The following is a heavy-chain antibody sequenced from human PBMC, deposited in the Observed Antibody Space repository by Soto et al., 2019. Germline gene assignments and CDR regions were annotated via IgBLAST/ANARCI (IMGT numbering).Heavy chain of an antibody. Sequence: QVQLVQSGAEVKKPGSSVKVSCKASGGTFSSYTISWVRQAPGQGLEWMGRIIPILGIANYAQKFQGRVTITADKTTSTAYKELSSLRTEDTAVYYCARGKGLRGGYIDYWGQGTLVTVSS. J-gene: IGHJ4*02. V-gene: IGHV1-69*02. CDR3: ARGKGLRGGYIDY. D-gene: IGHD3-10*01. CDR2: IIPILGIA. CDR1: GGTFSSYT.